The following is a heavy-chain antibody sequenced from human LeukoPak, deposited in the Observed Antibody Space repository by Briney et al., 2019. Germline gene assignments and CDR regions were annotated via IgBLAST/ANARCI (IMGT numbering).Heavy chain of an antibody. CDR1: GGSTNNSTYY. Sequence: SSETLSLTCTVSGGSTNNSTYYWAWIRQSPGKGLEWIGGIYYSGSTYYNPSLKSRVTISIDTSRNQFSLRLNSVTAADTAVYYCAKAEWLPNWFDPWGQGTLVTVSS. D-gene: IGHD3-3*01. CDR3: AKAEWLPNWFDP. J-gene: IGHJ5*02. V-gene: IGHV4-39*07. CDR2: IYYSGST.